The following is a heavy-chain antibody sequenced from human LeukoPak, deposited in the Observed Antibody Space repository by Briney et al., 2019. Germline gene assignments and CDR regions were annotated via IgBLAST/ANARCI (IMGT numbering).Heavy chain of an antibody. V-gene: IGHV1-46*01. CDR1: GYTFTSYY. J-gene: IGHJ3*02. CDR2: INPSGGST. Sequence: ASVKVSCKASGYTFTSYYMHWVRQAPGQGLEWMGIINPSGGSTSYAQKFQGRVTMTRDTSTSTVYMELSSLRSEDTAVYYCARDRVGGSSGWYIAFDIWGPGTVVTVSS. CDR3: ARDRVGGSSGWYIAFDI. D-gene: IGHD6-19*01.